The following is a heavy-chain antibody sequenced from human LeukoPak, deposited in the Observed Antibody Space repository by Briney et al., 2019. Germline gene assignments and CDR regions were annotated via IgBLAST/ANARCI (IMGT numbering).Heavy chain of an antibody. D-gene: IGHD2-2*01. J-gene: IGHJ6*03. CDR2: ISGSGGST. CDR3: GKSFCSSTSCYSSYYYYYMDV. CDR1: GFTFSSYA. V-gene: IGHV3-23*01. Sequence: GGSLRLSCAASGFTFSSYAMSWVRQAPGKGLEWVSAISGSGGSTYYADSVKGRFTISRDNSKNTLYLQMNSLRAEDTAVYYCGKSFCSSTSCYSSYYYYYMDVWGKGTTVTVSS.